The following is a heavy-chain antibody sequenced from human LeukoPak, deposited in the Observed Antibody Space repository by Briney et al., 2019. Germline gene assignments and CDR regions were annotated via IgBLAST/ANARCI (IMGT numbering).Heavy chain of an antibody. J-gene: IGHJ6*03. D-gene: IGHD4-17*01. CDR1: GGSISSYY. CDR2: IYTSGST. V-gene: IGHV4-4*07. Sequence: PSETLSLTCTVSGGSISSYYWSWIRQPAGKGLEWIGRIYTSGSTNYNPSLKSQVTMSVDTSKNQFSLKLSSVTAADTAVYYCARATPNGDYGRSYYYYYYMDVWGKGTTVTISS. CDR3: ARATPNGDYGRSYYYYYYMDV.